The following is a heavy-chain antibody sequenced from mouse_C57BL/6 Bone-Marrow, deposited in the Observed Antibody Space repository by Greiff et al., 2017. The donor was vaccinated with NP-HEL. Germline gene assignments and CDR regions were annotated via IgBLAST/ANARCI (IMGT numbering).Heavy chain of an antibody. J-gene: IGHJ3*01. V-gene: IGHV1-81*01. CDR2: IYPRSGNT. CDR1: GYTFTSYG. D-gene: IGHD1-1*01. Sequence: QVQLKQSGAELARPGASVKLSCKASGYTFTSYGISWVKQRTGQGLEWIGEIYPRSGNTYYNEKFKGKATLTADKYSSTAYMELRSLTSEDSAVYSCERSDYYGSSYGLAYWGQGTLVTVSA. CDR3: ERSDYYGSSYGLAY.